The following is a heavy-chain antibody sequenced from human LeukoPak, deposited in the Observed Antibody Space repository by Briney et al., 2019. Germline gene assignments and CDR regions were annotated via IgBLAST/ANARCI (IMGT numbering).Heavy chain of an antibody. CDR1: GYTFTSYY. J-gene: IGHJ4*02. CDR2: INPSGGNT. V-gene: IGHV1-46*01. CDR3: ARVVRRLGYCSGGSCTGFDY. D-gene: IGHD2-15*01. Sequence: ASVKVSCKASGYTFTSYYMHWVRQAPGQGLEWMGIINPSGGNTSYAQKFQGRVTMTRDTSTSTVYMELSSLRSEDTAVYYCARVVRRLGYCSGGSCTGFDYWGQGTLVTVSS.